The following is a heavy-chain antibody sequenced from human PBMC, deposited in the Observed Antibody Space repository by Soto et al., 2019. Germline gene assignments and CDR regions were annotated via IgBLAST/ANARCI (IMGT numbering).Heavy chain of an antibody. CDR2: IYYSGST. Sequence: ASETLSLTCTVSGGPISSGGYYWSWIRQHPGKGLEWIGYIYYSGSTYYNPSLKSRVTISVDTSKNQFSLKLSSVTAADTAVYYCARAPLLPAMYWFDPWGQGTLVTVSS. CDR1: GGPISSGGYY. J-gene: IGHJ5*02. V-gene: IGHV4-31*03. D-gene: IGHD2-2*01. CDR3: ARAPLLPAMYWFDP.